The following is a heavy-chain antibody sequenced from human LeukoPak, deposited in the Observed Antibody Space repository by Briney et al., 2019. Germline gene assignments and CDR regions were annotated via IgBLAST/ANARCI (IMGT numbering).Heavy chain of an antibody. J-gene: IGHJ4*02. CDR1: GFTFSSCA. V-gene: IGHV3-23*01. CDR2: ISGSGGST. D-gene: IGHD6-13*01. Sequence: GGSLRLSCAASGFTFSSCAMSWVRQAPGKGLEWVLAISGSGGSTYYADSVKGRFTISRDNSKNTLYLQMNSLRAEDTAVYYCAKIACYSSSCHYFDYWGQGTLVTVSS. CDR3: AKIACYSSSCHYFDY.